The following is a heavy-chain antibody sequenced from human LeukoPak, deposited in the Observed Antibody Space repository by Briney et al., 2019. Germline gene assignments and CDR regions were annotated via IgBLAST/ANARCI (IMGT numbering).Heavy chain of an antibody. CDR3: ARGGLSAGCEIRPKFDY. CDR2: IYPNSAGT. J-gene: IGHJ4*02. CDR1: GYTFTGYY. D-gene: IGHD2-8*01. V-gene: IGHV1-2*02. Sequence: GASVKDSCKASGYTFTGYYMHSVRQAPGQGGEWMGWIYPNSAGTKYAQKFQGRVTMTRDMSISTAYMELRRLRSDDTAVYNCARGGLSAGCEIRPKFDYWGQGTLVTVSS.